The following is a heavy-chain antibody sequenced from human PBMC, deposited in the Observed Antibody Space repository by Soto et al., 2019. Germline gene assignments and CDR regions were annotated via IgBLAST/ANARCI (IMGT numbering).Heavy chain of an antibody. D-gene: IGHD3-22*01. CDR2: ILHTGHT. V-gene: IGHV4-4*02. CDR1: GDSFTSSNW. CDR3: ARSPRRVDGKWFLDY. J-gene: IGHJ4*02. Sequence: QVQLQESGPGLVKPSGTLSLTCAVSGDSFTSSNWWTWVRQPPGKGLEWIGDILHTGHTDYSPSLKSRVTISVDTSNRQFSLSQTSVTAADTAVYYCARSPRRVDGKWFLDYWGQGTLVTVSS.